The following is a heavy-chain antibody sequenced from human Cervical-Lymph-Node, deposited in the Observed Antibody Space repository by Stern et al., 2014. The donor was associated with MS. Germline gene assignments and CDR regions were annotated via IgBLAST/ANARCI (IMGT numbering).Heavy chain of an antibody. J-gene: IGHJ5*02. CDR3: AVPESVVTAHADPNWFDP. Sequence: VQLVESGAEVKKPGASVKVSCKASGYTFTGYYMHWVRQAPGQGLEWMGWINPNSGGTNYAQKFQGRVTMTRDTSISTAYMELSRLRSDDTAVYYCAVPESVVTAHADPNWFDPWGQGTLVTVSS. CDR1: GYTFTGYY. CDR2: INPNSGGT. D-gene: IGHD2-21*02. V-gene: IGHV1-2*02.